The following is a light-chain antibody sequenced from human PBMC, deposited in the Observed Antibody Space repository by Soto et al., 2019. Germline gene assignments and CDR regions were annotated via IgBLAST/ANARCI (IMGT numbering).Light chain of an antibody. J-gene: IGLJ2*01. Sequence: QSALTQPASVSGSPGQSITISCTGSGSDVGAYNYVSWYQQHPGKAPKLMVFEVTNRPSGVSDRFSGSKSGNTASLTISRLQAEDEAVYYCSSYTSSSTPVVFGEGTKLTVL. CDR1: GSDVGAYNY. V-gene: IGLV2-14*01. CDR3: SSYTSSSTPVV. CDR2: EVT.